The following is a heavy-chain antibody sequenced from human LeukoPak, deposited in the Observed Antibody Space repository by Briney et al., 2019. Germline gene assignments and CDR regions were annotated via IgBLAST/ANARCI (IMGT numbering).Heavy chain of an antibody. Sequence: GGSLRLSCAASGFTFSTYAMSWVRQAPGKGLERVSAISGSGGSTYYADSVKGRFTISRDDSKNTLYLQMNSLRAEDTAVYYCAKSTAGTAMVAAYYYYYYMDVWGKGTTVTVSS. CDR3: AKSTAGTAMVAAYYYYYYMDV. CDR1: GFTFSTYA. J-gene: IGHJ6*03. V-gene: IGHV3-23*01. CDR2: ISGSGGST. D-gene: IGHD5-18*01.